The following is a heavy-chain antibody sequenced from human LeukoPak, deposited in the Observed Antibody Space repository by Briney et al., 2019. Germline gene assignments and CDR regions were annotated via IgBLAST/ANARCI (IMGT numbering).Heavy chain of an antibody. CDR3: ARETVEYSSSPQGYESWFDP. CDR1: GYTFTGYY. D-gene: IGHD6-6*01. CDR2: INPNSGGT. V-gene: IGHV1-2*02. J-gene: IGHJ5*02. Sequence: ASVKVSCKASGYTFTGYYMHWVRQAPGQGLEWMGWINPNSGGTSYAQKFQGRVTMTRDTSTSTVYMELSSLRSEDTAVYYCARETVEYSSSPQGYESWFDPWGQGTLVTVSS.